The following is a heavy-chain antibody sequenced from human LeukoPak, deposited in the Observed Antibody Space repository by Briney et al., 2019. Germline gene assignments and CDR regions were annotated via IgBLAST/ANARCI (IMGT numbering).Heavy chain of an antibody. D-gene: IGHD6-19*01. Sequence: GGSLRLSCAASGFTVSSNYMSWVRQAPGKGLEWVSVIYSGGSTYYADSVKGRFTISRDNSKNTLYLQMNSLRAEDTAVYYCARARTSGAVGGYWGQGTLVTVSS. J-gene: IGHJ4*02. CDR2: IYSGGST. CDR1: GFTVSSNY. V-gene: IGHV3-66*01. CDR3: ARARTSGAVGGY.